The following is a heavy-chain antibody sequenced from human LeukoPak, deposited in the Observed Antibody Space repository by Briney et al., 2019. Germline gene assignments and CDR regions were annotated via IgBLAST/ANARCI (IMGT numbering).Heavy chain of an antibody. Sequence: GGSLRLSCAASGFIVSNNYMSWARRAPGKGLEWVSIISSRGTTNYADSVKGRFTISRDNSQNMLFLQMNSLRAEDTAVYYCATRGRSGYHYGMDVWGQGTTVTVSS. CDR2: ISSRGTT. J-gene: IGHJ6*02. CDR3: ATRGRSGYHYGMDV. D-gene: IGHD1-26*01. CDR1: GFIVSNNY. V-gene: IGHV3-66*01.